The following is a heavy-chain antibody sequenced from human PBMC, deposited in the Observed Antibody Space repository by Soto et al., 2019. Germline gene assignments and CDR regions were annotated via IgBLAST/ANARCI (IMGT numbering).Heavy chain of an antibody. J-gene: IGHJ4*02. CDR3: AKSSYDYYDSSGLVKLDY. V-gene: IGHV3-23*01. CDR1: GFTFSSYA. CDR2: ISGSGGST. D-gene: IGHD3-22*01. Sequence: GGSLRLSCAASGFTFSSYAMSWVRQAPGKGLEWVSAISGSGGSTYYADSVKGRFTISRDNSKNTLYLQMNSLRAEDTAVYYCAKSSYDYYDSSGLVKLDYWGQGTLVTVSS.